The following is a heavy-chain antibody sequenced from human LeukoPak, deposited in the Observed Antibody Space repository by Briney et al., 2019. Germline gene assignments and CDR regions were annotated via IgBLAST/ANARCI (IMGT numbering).Heavy chain of an antibody. D-gene: IGHD5-24*01. CDR3: ARVVLGRRWLQSSYYYGMDV. V-gene: IGHV1-69*13. CDR2: IIPIFGTP. J-gene: IGHJ6*02. CDR1: GGIFSSYA. Sequence: GASVKVSCKASGGIFSSYAISWVRQAPGQGLEWMGGIIPIFGTPNCAQKFQGRVTITADESTSTAYMELSSLRSEDTAVYYCARVVLGRRWLQSSYYYGMDVWGQGTTVTVSS.